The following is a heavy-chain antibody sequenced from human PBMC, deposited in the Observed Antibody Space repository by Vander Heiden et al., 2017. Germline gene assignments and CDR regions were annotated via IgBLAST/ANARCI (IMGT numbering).Heavy chain of an antibody. CDR1: GFVFVDYA. CDR2: IRRTDYGGTT. J-gene: IGHJ4*02. D-gene: IGHD5-18*01. V-gene: IGHV3-49*03. Sequence: EVQLVESGGGLVQTGRSLRLSCRTSGFVFVDYAMTWFRQAPGKGLEWVGFIRRTDYGGTTEYGASVRGRFTISRDDSKSVAYLQMNSLKTEDTAVYYCTREKGRADIRQWLRAVEWWGQGTQVTVSS. CDR3: TREKGRADIRQWLRAVEW.